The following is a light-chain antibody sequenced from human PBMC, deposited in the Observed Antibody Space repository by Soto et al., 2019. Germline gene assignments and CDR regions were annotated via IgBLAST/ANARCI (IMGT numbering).Light chain of an antibody. V-gene: IGKV3-11*01. Sequence: EIVLTQSPATLSLSPGERATLSCRASQNINNYLAWYQQKPGQAPRLLIYDASNRATGIPARFSGSGSGTDFTLTISSLEPEDFAIYFCQQRSNWPPVVTFGPGTKVDIK. CDR1: QNINNY. CDR2: DAS. J-gene: IGKJ3*01. CDR3: QQRSNWPPVVT.